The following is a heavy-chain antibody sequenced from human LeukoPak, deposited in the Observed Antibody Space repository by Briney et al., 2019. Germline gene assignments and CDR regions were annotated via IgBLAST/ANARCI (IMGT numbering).Heavy chain of an antibody. J-gene: IGHJ4*02. CDR2: IDPRSGGT. CDR1: GYTFTDYY. V-gene: IGHV1-2*02. D-gene: IGHD3-16*01. Sequence: ASVKVSCKASGYTFTDYYIHWVRRAPGQGLEWMGWIDPRSGGTRCTQKFQGRVTMTRDTSISTVYLDLSGMTFDDTALYYCATDNYGTLDYWGQGTLVTVSP. CDR3: ATDNYGTLDY.